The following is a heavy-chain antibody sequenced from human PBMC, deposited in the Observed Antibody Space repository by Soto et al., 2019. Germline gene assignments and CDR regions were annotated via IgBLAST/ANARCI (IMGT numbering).Heavy chain of an antibody. CDR3: ARSAGWYAVHS. J-gene: IGHJ4*02. Sequence: QVQLQESGPGLVKPSGTLSLTCAVSGDSVSSPYWWCWVRQPPGKGLEWIGEVFHTGTTSYNPSLRSRVTISMDKSNNQFSLDVSSVTAADTAVYYSARSAGWYAVHSWGPGTLVVVSS. CDR2: VFHTGTT. CDR1: GDSVSSPYW. V-gene: IGHV4-4*02. D-gene: IGHD6-19*01.